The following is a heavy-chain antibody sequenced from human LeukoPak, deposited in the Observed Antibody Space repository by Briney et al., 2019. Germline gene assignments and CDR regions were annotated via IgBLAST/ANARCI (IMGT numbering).Heavy chain of an antibody. CDR2: IYYSGST. D-gene: IGHD1-26*01. Sequence: SETLSLTCTVSGGSISSSSYYWGWIRQPPGKGLEWIGSIYYSGSTYYNPSLKSRVTISVDTSKNQFSLKLSSVTAADTAVYYCAREKRRWELADYWGQGTLVTVSS. CDR3: AREKRRWELADY. V-gene: IGHV4-39*07. CDR1: GGSISSSSYY. J-gene: IGHJ4*02.